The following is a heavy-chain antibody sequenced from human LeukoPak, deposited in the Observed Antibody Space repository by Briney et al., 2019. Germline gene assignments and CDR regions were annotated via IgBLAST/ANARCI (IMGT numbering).Heavy chain of an antibody. Sequence: SETLSLTCTVSGGSISSGGYYWSWIRQHPGKGLEWIGYIYYSGSTYYNPSLKSRVNISVDTSKNQFSLKLSSVTAADTAVYYCARGHSGYDYGLFDYWGQGTLVTVSS. D-gene: IGHD5-12*01. J-gene: IGHJ4*02. V-gene: IGHV4-31*03. CDR1: GGSISSGGYY. CDR3: ARGHSGYDYGLFDY. CDR2: IYYSGST.